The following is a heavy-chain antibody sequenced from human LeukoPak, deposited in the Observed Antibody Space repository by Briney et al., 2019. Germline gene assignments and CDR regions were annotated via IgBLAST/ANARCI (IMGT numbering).Heavy chain of an antibody. J-gene: IGHJ4*02. CDR1: GGSISSYY. D-gene: IGHD3-9*01. Sequence: SETLSLTCTVSGGSISSYYWSWIRQPPGKGLEWIGYIFYSGSTNYNPSLKSRVTISVDTSKNQFSLKLSSVTAADTAVYYCARTADILTGYYDECFDYWGQGTLVTVSS. CDR3: ARTADILTGYYDECFDY. CDR2: IFYSGST. V-gene: IGHV4-59*01.